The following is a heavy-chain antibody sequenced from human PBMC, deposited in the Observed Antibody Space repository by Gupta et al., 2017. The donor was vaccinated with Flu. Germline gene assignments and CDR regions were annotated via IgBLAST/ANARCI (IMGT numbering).Heavy chain of an antibody. J-gene: IGHJ3*02. Sequence: APGNGMECVSVIVCSAEDIYYANFLGCRFTISRTTSQNPLYLQLRSLRAEDTALYFCARDHVTPGTDAGAVDMWGQGTMVTVSS. V-gene: IGHV3-23*01. CDR3: ARDHVTPGTDAGAVDM. CDR2: IVCSAEDI.